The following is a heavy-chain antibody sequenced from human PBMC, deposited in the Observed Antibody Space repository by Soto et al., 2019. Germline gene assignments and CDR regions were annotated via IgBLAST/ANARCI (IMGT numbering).Heavy chain of an antibody. Sequence: ASVKVSCKASGGTFSSYAISWVRQAPGQGLEWMGGIIPIFGTANYAQKFQGRVTITADKSTSTAYMELNSLRAEDTAVYYCAKDWHVMDVAGHDYYYGMDVWGQGTTVTVSS. CDR1: GGTFSSYA. J-gene: IGHJ6*02. D-gene: IGHD6-19*01. V-gene: IGHV1-69*06. CDR2: IIPIFGTA. CDR3: AKDWHVMDVAGHDYYYGMDV.